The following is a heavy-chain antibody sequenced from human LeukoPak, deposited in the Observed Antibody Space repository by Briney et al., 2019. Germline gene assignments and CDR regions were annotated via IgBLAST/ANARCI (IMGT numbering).Heavy chain of an antibody. CDR2: VRNDGSNE. J-gene: IGHJ4*02. D-gene: IGHD5-12*01. V-gene: IGHV3-30*02. CDR1: GFTFSNYW. Sequence: RGSPRLSCAASGFTFSNYWMHWVRQAPGKGLEWVAFVRNDGSNEYYVGSVKGRVTISRDKSKNTLYLQMNSLRAEDTAVYSCAKESDSGYHSEGPKNWGLGTLVTVS. CDR3: AKESDSGYHSEGPKN.